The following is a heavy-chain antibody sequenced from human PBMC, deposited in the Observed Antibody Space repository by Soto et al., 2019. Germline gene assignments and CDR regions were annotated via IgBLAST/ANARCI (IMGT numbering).Heavy chain of an antibody. V-gene: IGHV3-30*18. Sequence: PGGSLRLSCEASGFAFDTYGMHWIRQGAGQGLEWVATMSYDGSKIYYRDSVRGRFSISRDDSKRTLYLQMNSLRAEDTAVYYCAKDRDPYYYYYLMDVWGQVTTVTV. CDR1: GFAFDTYG. CDR3: AKDRDPYYYYYLMDV. CDR2: MSYDGSKI. J-gene: IGHJ6*02.